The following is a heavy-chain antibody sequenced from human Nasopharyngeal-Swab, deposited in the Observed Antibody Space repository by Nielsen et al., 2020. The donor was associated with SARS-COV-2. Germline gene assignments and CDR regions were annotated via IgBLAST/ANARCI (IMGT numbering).Heavy chain of an antibody. CDR2: ISSRSSNI. CDR3: ARDIGGGRYGSDY. V-gene: IGHV3-21*01. J-gene: IGHJ4*02. D-gene: IGHD3-16*01. Sequence: GGSLRLSCAASGFVLSIYGMNWVRQAPGKELEWVSSISSRSSNIYYADSVKGRFTISRDNAKNSLYLQMNSLRAEDTAVYYCARDIGGGRYGSDYWGQGTLVTVSS. CDR1: GFVLSIYG.